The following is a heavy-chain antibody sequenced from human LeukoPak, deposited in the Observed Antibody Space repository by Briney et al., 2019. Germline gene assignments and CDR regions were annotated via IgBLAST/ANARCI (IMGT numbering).Heavy chain of an antibody. CDR1: GGTFSSYA. CDR3: AGAGYYDFWSGYVDAFDI. J-gene: IGHJ3*02. CDR2: IIPIFGTA. V-gene: IGHV1-69*05. Sequence: SVKVSCKASGGTFSSYAISWVRQAPGQGLEWMGGIIPIFGTANYAQKFEGRVTITTDESTSTAYMELSSLRSEDTAVYYCAGAGYYDFWSGYVDAFDIWGQGTMVTVSS. D-gene: IGHD3-3*01.